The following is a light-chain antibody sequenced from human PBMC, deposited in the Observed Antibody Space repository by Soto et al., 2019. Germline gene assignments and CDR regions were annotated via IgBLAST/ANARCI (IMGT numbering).Light chain of an antibody. CDR3: NSYTTSSNYV. CDR2: QVT. CDR1: GSDIATFNY. J-gene: IGLJ1*01. V-gene: IGLV2-14*01. Sequence: QSALAQPASMSGSPGQSITISCTGSGSDIATFNYVSWYQQYPGKAPKLLIYQVTSRASGVSHRFSGSKSGNTAALTISGLQPEDEAEYYCNSYTTSSNYVFGTGTKLTVL.